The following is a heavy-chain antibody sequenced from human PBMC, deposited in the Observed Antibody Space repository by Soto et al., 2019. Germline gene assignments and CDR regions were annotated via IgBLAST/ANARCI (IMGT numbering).Heavy chain of an antibody. V-gene: IGHV1-8*01. D-gene: IGHD6-13*01. J-gene: IGHJ3*02. CDR3: ATSSSWYGDAFDI. CDR2: MNPNSDNT. CDR1: GDTFTSYD. Sequence: ASVRVSCKASGDTFTSYDINWVRRATGQGLEWMGWMNPNSDNTGYAQKFQGRVTMTRNTSISTAYMELGSLRSEDTAVYYCATSSSWYGDAFDISGQGTLFTVSS.